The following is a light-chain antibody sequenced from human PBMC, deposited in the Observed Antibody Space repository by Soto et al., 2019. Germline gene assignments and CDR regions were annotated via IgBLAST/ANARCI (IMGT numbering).Light chain of an antibody. CDR2: GAS. Sequence: EIVLTQSPAILSLSAGERPTLSCRASQSVSSYLAWYQQKPGQAPRLLIYGASSRATGIPDRFSGSGSGTDFTLTISRLEPEDFAVYYCQQYGSSPWTFGQGTKVDIK. J-gene: IGKJ1*01. V-gene: IGKV3-20*01. CDR1: QSVSSY. CDR3: QQYGSSPWT.